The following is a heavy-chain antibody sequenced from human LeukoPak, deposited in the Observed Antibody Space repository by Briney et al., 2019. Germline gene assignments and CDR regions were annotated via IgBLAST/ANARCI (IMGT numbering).Heavy chain of an antibody. CDR3: ARGIAAAASPDY. J-gene: IGHJ4*02. V-gene: IGHV3-66*01. D-gene: IGHD6-13*01. CDR1: GFTVSGNY. CDR2: IYAGGST. Sequence: GRSLRLSCAASGFTVSGNYLSWVGHAPGKGLERVSTIYAGGSTYYADSVKGRFTISRDNSKNTLYLQMNTLRVEDTAVYYCARGIAAAASPDYWGQGTLVTVSS.